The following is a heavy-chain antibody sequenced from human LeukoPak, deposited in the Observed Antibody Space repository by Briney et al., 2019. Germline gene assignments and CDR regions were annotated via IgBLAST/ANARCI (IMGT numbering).Heavy chain of an antibody. V-gene: IGHV3-30-3*01. J-gene: IGHJ4*02. CDR2: ISYDGSNK. D-gene: IGHD4-11*01. CDR3: VKTVTSYYFDY. Sequence: PGGSLRLSCAASGFTFSSYVMHWVRQAPGKGLEWVAVISYDGSNKYYADSVKGRFTISRDNSKNTLYLQMNSLRAEDTAVYYCVKTVTSYYFDYWGQGTLVTVSS. CDR1: GFTFSSYV.